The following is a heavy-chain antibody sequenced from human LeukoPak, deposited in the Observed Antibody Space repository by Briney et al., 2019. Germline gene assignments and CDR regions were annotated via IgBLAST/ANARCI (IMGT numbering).Heavy chain of an antibody. CDR3: AKYGGWSDAFDI. CDR2: IYYSGST. V-gene: IGHV4-39*07. CDR1: GGSISSSSYY. J-gene: IGHJ3*02. D-gene: IGHD4/OR15-4a*01. Sequence: SETLSLTCTVSGGSISSSSYYWGWIRQPPGKGLEWIGSIYYSGSTYYNPSLKSRVTISVDTSKNQFSLKLSSVTAADTAVYYCAKYGGWSDAFDIWGQGTMVTVSS.